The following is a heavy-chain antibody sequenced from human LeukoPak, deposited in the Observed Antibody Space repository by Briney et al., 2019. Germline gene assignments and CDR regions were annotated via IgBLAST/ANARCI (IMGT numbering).Heavy chain of an antibody. V-gene: IGHV3-33*01. CDR1: GFTFSSSG. J-gene: IGHJ4*02. Sequence: PGGSLRLSCSTSGFTFSSSGVHWVRRAPGKGLEWVAVIWYDGNSKYYADSVVGRFTISRDNSKSTVYLQMNSLRAEDTAVYYCARGEGWLQGGYFDYWGQGTLVTVSS. D-gene: IGHD5-24*01. CDR3: ARGEGWLQGGYFDY. CDR2: IWYDGNSK.